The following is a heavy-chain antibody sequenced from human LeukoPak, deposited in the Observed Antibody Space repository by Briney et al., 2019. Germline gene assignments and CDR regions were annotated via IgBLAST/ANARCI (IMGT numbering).Heavy chain of an antibody. CDR1: GGSISSSSYY. J-gene: IGHJ5*02. V-gene: IGHV4-39*01. CDR2: IYYSGST. CDR3: ARFRAITIFGVVINNWFDP. Sequence: PSETLSLTCSVSGGSISSSSYYWGWIRQPPGKKLEWIGNIYYSGSTYYNPSLKSRVTISVDTSKNQFSLKLSSVTAADTAVYYCARFRAITIFGVVINNWFDPWGQGTLVTVSS. D-gene: IGHD3-3*01.